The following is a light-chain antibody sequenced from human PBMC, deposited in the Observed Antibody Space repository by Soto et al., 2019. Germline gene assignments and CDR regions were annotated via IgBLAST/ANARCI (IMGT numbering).Light chain of an antibody. Sequence: QSVLTQPASVSGSPGQSITIPCTGTSSDVGGYNYVSWYQQHPGKAPKLTIYEVSNRPSGVSNRFSGSKSGNTASLTISGLQAEDEADYHCSSYTSSSTYVFGPGTKVTVL. CDR3: SSYTSSSTYV. V-gene: IGLV2-14*03. CDR2: EVS. CDR1: SSDVGGYNY. J-gene: IGLJ1*01.